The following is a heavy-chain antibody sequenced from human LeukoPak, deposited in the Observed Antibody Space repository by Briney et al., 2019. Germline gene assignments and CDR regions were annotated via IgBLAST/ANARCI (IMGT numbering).Heavy chain of an antibody. Sequence: SETLSLTCTVSGGSIGGGGYSWTWIRQHPGMGLEWIGCISYSGSTYYNPSLKSRVTISVDTSENQFSLKLSSVTAADTAVYYCASRYGSSWPDYWGQGTLVTVSS. J-gene: IGHJ4*02. V-gene: IGHV4-31*03. CDR3: ASRYGSSWPDY. D-gene: IGHD6-13*01. CDR2: ISYSGST. CDR1: GGSIGGGGYS.